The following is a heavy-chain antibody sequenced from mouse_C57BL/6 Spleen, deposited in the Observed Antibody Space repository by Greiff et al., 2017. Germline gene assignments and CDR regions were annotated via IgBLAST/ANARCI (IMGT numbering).Heavy chain of an antibody. J-gene: IGHJ4*01. V-gene: IGHV1-47*01. CDR2: FHPYNDDT. CDR1: GYTFTTYP. Sequence: QVQLQQSGAELVKPGASVKMSCKASGYTFTTYPIEWMKQNHGQSLEWIGNFHPYNDDTKYNEKFKGKATLTVEKSSSTVYVELSRLTSDDSAVYYCARGEDYGSRDDAMDYWGQGTSVTVSS. D-gene: IGHD1-1*01. CDR3: ARGEDYGSRDDAMDY.